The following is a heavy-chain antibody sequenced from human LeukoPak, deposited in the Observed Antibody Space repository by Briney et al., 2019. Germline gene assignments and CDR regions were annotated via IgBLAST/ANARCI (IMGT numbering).Heavy chain of an antibody. V-gene: IGHV4-34*01. CDR2: INDSGSV. J-gene: IGHJ6*03. CDR3: ARRVGYFYYMDV. CDR1: GGAFRGYH. Sequence: SETLSLTCAVYGGAFRGYHCSWIRQPPGKGLEWIGEINDSGSVNYNPSLKSRVILSVDTSRNQCSLKLNSVTGADTAVYYCARRVGYFYYMDVWGKGTPVIVSS. D-gene: IGHD1-26*01.